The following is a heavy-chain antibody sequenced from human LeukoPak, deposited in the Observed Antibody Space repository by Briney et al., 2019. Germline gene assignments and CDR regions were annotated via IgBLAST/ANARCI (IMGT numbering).Heavy chain of an antibody. CDR1: GYTFTSYG. CDR3: AREEVTMVRGVPYYYYGMDV. D-gene: IGHD3-10*01. V-gene: IGHV1-18*01. Sequence: ASVKVSCKASGYTFTSYGISWVRQAPGQGLEWMGWISAYNGNTNYAQKLQGRVTMTTDTSTSTAYMELRSLRSDDTAVYYCAREEVTMVRGVPYYYYGMDVWGQGTTVTVSS. J-gene: IGHJ6*02. CDR2: ISAYNGNT.